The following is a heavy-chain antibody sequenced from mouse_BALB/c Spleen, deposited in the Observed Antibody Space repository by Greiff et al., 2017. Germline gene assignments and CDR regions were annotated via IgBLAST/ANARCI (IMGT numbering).Heavy chain of an antibody. CDR3: ARTPEGYAMDY. J-gene: IGHJ4*01. V-gene: IGHV5-12-1*01. CDR1: GFAFSSYD. CDR2: ISSGGGST. Sequence: EVQLVESGGGLVKPGGSLKLSCAASGFAFSSYDMSWVRQTPEKGLEWVAYISSGGGSTYYPDTVKGRFTISRDNAKNTLYLQMSSLKSEDTAMYYCARTPEGYAMDYWGQGTSVSVSS.